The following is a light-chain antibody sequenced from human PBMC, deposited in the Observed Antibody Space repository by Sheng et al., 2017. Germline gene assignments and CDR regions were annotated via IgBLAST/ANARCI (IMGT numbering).Light chain of an antibody. J-gene: IGKJ2*01. CDR1: QSISSY. V-gene: IGKV1-39*01. Sequence: DIQMTQSPSSLSASVGDRVTITCRASQSISSYLNWYQQKPGKAPKLLIYAASSLQSGVPSRFSGSGSGTDFTLTISSLQPEDFATYYCQQSYSTLMYTFGRGTEAGDQT. CDR2: AAS. CDR3: QQSYSTLMYT.